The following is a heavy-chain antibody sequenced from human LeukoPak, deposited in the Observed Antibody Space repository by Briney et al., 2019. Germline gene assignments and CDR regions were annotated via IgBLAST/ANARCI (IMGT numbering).Heavy chain of an antibody. CDR2: ISGSGGTA. D-gene: IGHD6-13*01. CDR1: GFTFSSYA. Sequence: GGSLRLSCAASGFTFSSYAMSWVRQAPGKGLEWVSAISGSGGTAYYADSVKGRFTISRDNSKNTLYLQMNSLRAEDTAVYYCAKGPGAAAGTYYYYYYYMDVWGKGTTVTVSS. V-gene: IGHV3-23*01. J-gene: IGHJ6*03. CDR3: AKGPGAAAGTYYYYYYYMDV.